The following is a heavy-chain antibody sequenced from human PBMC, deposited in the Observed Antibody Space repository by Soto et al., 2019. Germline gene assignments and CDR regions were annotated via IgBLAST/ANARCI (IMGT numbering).Heavy chain of an antibody. Sequence: GGSLRLSCAASGFTFTDYALSWVRQAPGKGLEWVATISGIGGSTYLADSVKGRLSISRDNSKNTVSLLMNSLRAEDTAVYFCARGSSGYISSWYYFDYWGRGTLVTVSS. CDR3: ARGSSGYISSWYYFDY. CDR1: GFTFTDYA. D-gene: IGHD6-13*01. CDR2: ISGIGGST. J-gene: IGHJ4*02. V-gene: IGHV3-23*01.